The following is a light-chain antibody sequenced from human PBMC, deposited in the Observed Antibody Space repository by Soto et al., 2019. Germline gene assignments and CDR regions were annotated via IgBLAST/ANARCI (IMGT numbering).Light chain of an antibody. Sequence: DMQMTQSGSSVSAAVGDRITITCRASQGISSYLDWYQQKPGKAPKLLIYAASTLQSGVPSRFSGSGSGTDFTLTISSLHPEDFATHYCQQLNSYPITFGQGTRLEI. CDR2: AAS. CDR3: QQLNSYPIT. CDR1: QGISSY. V-gene: IGKV1-9*01. J-gene: IGKJ5*01.